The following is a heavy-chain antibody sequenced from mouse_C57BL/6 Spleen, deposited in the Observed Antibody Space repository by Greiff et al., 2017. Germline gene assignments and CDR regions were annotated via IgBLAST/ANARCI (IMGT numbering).Heavy chain of an antibody. J-gene: IGHJ3*01. Sequence: QVQLKQSGAELVRPGTSVKVSCKASGYAFTNYLIEWVKQRPGQGLEWIGVINPGSGSTNYNEKFKSKATLTVDKSSSTAYMQLSSLTSEDSAVYYCAREGVLAYWGQGTLVTVSA. V-gene: IGHV1-54*01. CDR3: AREGVLAY. CDR1: GYAFTNYL. CDR2: INPGSGST.